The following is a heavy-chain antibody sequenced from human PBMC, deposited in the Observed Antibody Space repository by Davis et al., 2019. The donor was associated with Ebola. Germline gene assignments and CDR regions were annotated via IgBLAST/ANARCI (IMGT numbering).Heavy chain of an antibody. V-gene: IGHV3-74*01. CDR1: GFTVSDNY. D-gene: IGHD3-3*01. Sequence: GESLKISCAASGFTVSDNYMSWVRQAPGKGLLWVSRIKTDGSSTGYGDFVQGRFTISRDNAKNALFLQMNDLRAEDTAVYYCASEGRVFGCDYWGQGALVTVSS. CDR3: ASEGRVFGCDY. J-gene: IGHJ4*02. CDR2: IKTDGSST.